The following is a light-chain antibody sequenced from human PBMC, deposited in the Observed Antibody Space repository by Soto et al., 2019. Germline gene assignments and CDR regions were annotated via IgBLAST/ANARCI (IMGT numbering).Light chain of an antibody. V-gene: IGKV3-20*01. Sequence: EIVLTQSPGTLSLSPGERATLSCRASQSVSSSYLAWYQQQPGQAPRLLIYAASSRATGIPDRFSGSGSRTDFTLIISRLEPEDFADYYWQQYSSSPFTVGPGTKVDIK. CDR1: QSVSSSY. J-gene: IGKJ3*01. CDR3: QQYSSSPFT. CDR2: AAS.